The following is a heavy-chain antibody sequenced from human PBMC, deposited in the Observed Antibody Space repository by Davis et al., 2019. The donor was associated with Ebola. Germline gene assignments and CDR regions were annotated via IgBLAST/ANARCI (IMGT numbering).Heavy chain of an antibody. CDR2: IYYSGST. CDR1: GGSFSGYY. CDR3: ARGANYYYMDV. Sequence: PSETLSLTCAVYGGSFSGYYWSWIRQPPGKGLEWIGYIYYSGSTYYNPSLKSRVTISVDTSKNQFSLKLSSVTAADTAVYYCARGANYYYMDVWGKGTTVTVSS. J-gene: IGHJ6*03. V-gene: IGHV4-30-4*08.